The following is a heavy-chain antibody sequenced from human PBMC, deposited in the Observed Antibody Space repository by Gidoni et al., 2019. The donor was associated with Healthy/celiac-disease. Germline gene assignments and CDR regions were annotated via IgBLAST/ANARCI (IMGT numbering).Heavy chain of an antibody. CDR3: ARGGSGSYYNPPTY. CDR1: GFHFDDYG. V-gene: IGHV3-20*04. J-gene: IGHJ4*02. Sequence: EVQLVESGGGVVRPGGSLRLSCAASGFHFDDYGMSWVRQAPGKGLEWFSGINWNGVSTGYADSVKGRFTISRDNAKNSLYLQMNSLRAEDTALYYCARGGSGSYYNPPTYWGQGTLVTVSS. CDR2: INWNGVST. D-gene: IGHD3-10*01.